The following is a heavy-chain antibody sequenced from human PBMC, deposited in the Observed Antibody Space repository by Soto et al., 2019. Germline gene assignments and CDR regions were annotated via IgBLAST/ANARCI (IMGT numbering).Heavy chain of an antibody. J-gene: IGHJ6*02. V-gene: IGHV3-23*01. CDR1: GFTFSSYA. CDR3: AKSLGDYYERSGLHYYYYGMDV. D-gene: IGHD3-22*01. Sequence: PGGSLRLSCAASGFTFSSYAMSWFRQAPGKGLEWVSAISGSGGSTYYADSVKGRFTISRDNSKNTLYLQMNSLRAEDTAVYYCAKSLGDYYERSGLHYYYYGMDVWCQGTTVTVAS. CDR2: ISGSGGST.